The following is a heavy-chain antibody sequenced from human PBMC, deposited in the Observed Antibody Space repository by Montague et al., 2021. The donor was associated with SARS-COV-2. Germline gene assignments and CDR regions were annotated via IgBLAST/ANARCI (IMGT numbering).Heavy chain of an antibody. CDR3: ARLYIQKTLVGASRRRWFDP. D-gene: IGHD1-26*01. CDR1: GDSMSGSNSY. Sequence: SETLSLTCSVSGDSMSGSNSYWGWIRQPPGKGLESIGSISYTGSTSYNASLKSRVTMSVDTSKNEFSLRLSSVTASDTAAYYCARLYIQKTLVGASRRRWFDPGAREPWSPSPQ. CDR2: ISYTGST. V-gene: IGHV4-39*01. J-gene: IGHJ5*02.